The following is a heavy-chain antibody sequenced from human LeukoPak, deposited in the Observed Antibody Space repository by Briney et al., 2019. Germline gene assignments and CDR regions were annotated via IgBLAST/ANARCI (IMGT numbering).Heavy chain of an antibody. CDR2: IRYDGSEN. Sequence: QAGGSLRLSCAASGFTFSNYGMHWVRQAPGKGLEWVAFIRYDGSENYYADSVSGRFTISRDNSKNTLFLQMNSLRAEDTAVYYCAARSDAFDIWGQGTMVSVSS. J-gene: IGHJ3*02. V-gene: IGHV3-30*02. D-gene: IGHD1-14*01. CDR3: AARSDAFDI. CDR1: GFTFSNYG.